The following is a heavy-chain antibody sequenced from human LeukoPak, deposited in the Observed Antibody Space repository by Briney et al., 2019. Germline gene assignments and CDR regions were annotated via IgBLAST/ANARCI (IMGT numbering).Heavy chain of an antibody. Sequence: GGSLRLSCAASGFTVSSNYMSWVRQAPGKGLEWVSVIYSGGSTYYADSVKGRFTISRDNSKNTLYLQMNSLRAEDTAVYYCARGPPGQLWSYSTLYYFDYWGQGTLVTVSS. J-gene: IGHJ4*02. CDR2: IYSGGST. V-gene: IGHV3-66*01. CDR1: GFTVSSNY. D-gene: IGHD5-18*01. CDR3: ARGPPGQLWSYSTLYYFDY.